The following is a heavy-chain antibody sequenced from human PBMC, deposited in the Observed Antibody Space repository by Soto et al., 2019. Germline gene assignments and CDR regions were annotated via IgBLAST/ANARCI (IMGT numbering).Heavy chain of an antibody. J-gene: IGHJ4*02. CDR1: VFTASSYG. Sequence: GGSLILSCAASVFTASSYGKHWVRQAPGKALEWVAVISYDGSNKYYADSVKGRFTISRDNSKNTLYLQMNSLRAEDTAVYYCAKDSSGWARDWGQGTLVTVSS. CDR2: ISYDGSNK. V-gene: IGHV3-30*18. CDR3: AKDSSGWARD. D-gene: IGHD6-19*01.